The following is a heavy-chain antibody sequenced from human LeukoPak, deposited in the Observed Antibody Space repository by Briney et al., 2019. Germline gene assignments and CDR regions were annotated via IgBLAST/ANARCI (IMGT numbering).Heavy chain of an antibody. Sequence: PGGSLRLSCAASGFTFSSYSMNWVRQAPGKGLEWVSSISSSSSYIYYADSVKGRFTISRDNAKNSLYLQMNSLRAEDTAVYYCAPIKGSGSPIDYWGQGTLVTVSS. CDR1: GFTFSSYS. CDR2: ISSSSSYI. J-gene: IGHJ4*02. D-gene: IGHD3-10*01. CDR3: APIKGSGSPIDY. V-gene: IGHV3-21*01.